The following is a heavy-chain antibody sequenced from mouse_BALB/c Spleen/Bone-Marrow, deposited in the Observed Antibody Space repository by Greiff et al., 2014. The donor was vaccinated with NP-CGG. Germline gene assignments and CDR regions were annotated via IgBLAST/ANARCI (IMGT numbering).Heavy chain of an antibody. CDR3: ANYYYGSSLFAY. J-gene: IGHJ3*01. CDR1: GFNIKNTY. V-gene: IGHV14-3*02. D-gene: IGHD1-1*01. CDR2: IDPANGNT. Sequence: VQLQQSGAELVRPGASVKLSRTASGFNIKNTYMHWGKQKPEQGLEWVGRIDPANGNTKYDPKFQGKATITADTSSNTAYLQLSSLTSEDTAVYYCANYYYGSSLFAYWGQGTLVTVSA.